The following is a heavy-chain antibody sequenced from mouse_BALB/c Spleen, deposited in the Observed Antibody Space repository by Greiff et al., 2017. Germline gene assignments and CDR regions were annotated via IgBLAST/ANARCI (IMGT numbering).Heavy chain of an antibody. V-gene: IGHV1-55*01. D-gene: IGHD1-1*01. Sequence: VQPQQPGAELVKPGTSVKLSCKASGYNFTSYWINWVKLRPGQGLEWIGDIYPGSGSTNYNEKFKSKATLTVDTSSSTAYMQLSSLASEDSALYYCARSDYGSSSPWFAYWGQGTLVTVSA. CDR3: ARSDYGSSSPWFAY. CDR2: IYPGSGST. CDR1: GYNFTSYW. J-gene: IGHJ3*01.